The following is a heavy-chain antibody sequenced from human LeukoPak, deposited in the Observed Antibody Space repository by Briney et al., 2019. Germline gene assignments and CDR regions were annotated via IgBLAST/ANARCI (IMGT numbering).Heavy chain of an antibody. D-gene: IGHD5-12*01. V-gene: IGHV4-61*01. CDR1: GGSFSSGYYS. Sequence: SETLSLTCAVSGGSFSSGYYSWSWIRQPPGKGLEWIGYIYYSGSTNYNPSLKSRVTISVATSNNQFSLKLSSVTAADTAVYYCARRGYAVDAFDLWGQGTMVTVSS. J-gene: IGHJ3*01. CDR2: IYYSGST. CDR3: ARRGYAVDAFDL.